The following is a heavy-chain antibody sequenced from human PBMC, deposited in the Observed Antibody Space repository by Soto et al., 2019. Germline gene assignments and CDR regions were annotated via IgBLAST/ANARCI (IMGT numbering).Heavy chain of an antibody. CDR3: TREGSAPYYYYGMDA. CDR2: INTHNGNT. CDR1: GYTFTTYG. D-gene: IGHD3-10*01. V-gene: IGHV1-18*01. Sequence: ASVKVSCKASGYTFTTYGISWVRQAPGQGLEWMGWINTHNGNTNYAQNLQGRVIMTADTSTSTAYMELRSLRSDDTAIYYCTREGSAPYYYYGMDAWGQGTTVTVSS. J-gene: IGHJ6*02.